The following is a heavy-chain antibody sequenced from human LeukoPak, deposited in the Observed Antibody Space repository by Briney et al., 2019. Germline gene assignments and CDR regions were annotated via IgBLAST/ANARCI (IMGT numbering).Heavy chain of an antibody. D-gene: IGHD3-10*01. CDR1: GFTFTSSA. Sequence: SVKVSCKASGFTFTSSAMQWVRQARGQRLEWIGWIVVGSGNTNYAQKFQERVTITRDMSTSTAYMELSSLRSEDTAVYYCAAVLIPYYYGSGSSPYYYMDVWGKGTTVTVS. J-gene: IGHJ6*03. CDR2: IVVGSGNT. CDR3: AAVLIPYYYGSGSSPYYYMDV. V-gene: IGHV1-58*02.